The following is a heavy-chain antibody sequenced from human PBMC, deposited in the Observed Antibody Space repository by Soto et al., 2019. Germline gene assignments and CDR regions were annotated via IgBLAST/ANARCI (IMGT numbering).Heavy chain of an antibody. V-gene: IGHV3-23*01. J-gene: IGHJ4*02. Sequence: PVGSLRLSCASSVFTFSTYAMIWVRHSPGKCLEWVSAISGSGDSTYYADSVKGRFTISRDNSKNTLYLQMSSLRAEDTAIYYCAKDSFINLSGYDSYWGQATLVSVSS. D-gene: IGHD5-12*01. CDR1: VFTFSTYA. CDR2: ISGSGDST. CDR3: AKDSFINLSGYDSY.